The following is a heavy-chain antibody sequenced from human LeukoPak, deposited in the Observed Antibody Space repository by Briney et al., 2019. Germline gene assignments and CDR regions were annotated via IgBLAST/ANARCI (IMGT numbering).Heavy chain of an antibody. CDR3: AKDRRDYFDY. V-gene: IGHV3-30*02. Sequence: GGSLRLSCAESGFTFSSYGMHWVRQAPGKGMEWVAFIRYDGSNKYYADSVKGRFTISRDNSKNTLYLQMNSLRAEDTAVYYCAKDRRDYFDYWGQGTLVTVSS. D-gene: IGHD3-10*01. CDR1: GFTFSSYG. J-gene: IGHJ4*02. CDR2: IRYDGSNK.